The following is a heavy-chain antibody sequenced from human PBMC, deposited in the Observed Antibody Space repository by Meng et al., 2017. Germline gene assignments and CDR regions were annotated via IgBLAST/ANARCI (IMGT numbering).Heavy chain of an antibody. J-gene: IGHJ4*02. CDR2: INPNSGGT. D-gene: IGHD3-10*01. CDR3: ARDYGSGRIILHFDY. V-gene: IGHV1-2*06. CDR1: GYTFTGYY. Sequence: VRLVQLGGEVKKPGASVKVSCKASGYTFTGYYMHWVRQAPGQGLEWMGRINPNSGGTNYAQKFQGRVTMTRDTSISTAYMELSRLRSDDTAVYYCARDYGSGRIILHFDYWGQGTLVTVSS.